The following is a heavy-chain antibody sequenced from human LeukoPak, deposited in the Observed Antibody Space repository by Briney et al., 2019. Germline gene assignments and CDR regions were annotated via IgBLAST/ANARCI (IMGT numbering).Heavy chain of an antibody. J-gene: IGHJ4*02. CDR1: GFTFSSYE. CDR2: ISSSGSTI. Sequence: GGSLRLSCAASGFTFSSYEMNWVRQAPGKGLEWVSYISSSGSTIYYADSVKGRFTISRYNAKNSLYLQMDSLRAEDTAVYYCARDPAPLGYWGQGTLVTVSS. V-gene: IGHV3-48*03. CDR3: ARDPAPLGY. D-gene: IGHD2-2*01.